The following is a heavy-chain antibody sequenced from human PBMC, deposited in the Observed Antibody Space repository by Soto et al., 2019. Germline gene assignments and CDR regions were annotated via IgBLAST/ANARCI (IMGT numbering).Heavy chain of an antibody. J-gene: IGHJ4*01. CDR1: GFTFNTYA. Sequence: QVQLMESGGGVVQPGRSLRLSCAASGFTFNTYAMHWVRQAPGKGLEWVAVITPDGTEQYYADSVKGRFTISRDNSKNSLYLQMNSLRREDTAFYYCAKDRNTAMVTGDFDYWGHGTLVTVSS. CDR2: ITPDGTEQ. CDR3: AKDRNTAMVTGDFDY. V-gene: IGHV3-30*18. D-gene: IGHD5-18*01.